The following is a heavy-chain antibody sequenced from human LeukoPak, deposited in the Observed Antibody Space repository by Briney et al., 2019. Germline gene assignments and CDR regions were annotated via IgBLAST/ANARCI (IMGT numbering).Heavy chain of an antibody. J-gene: IGHJ4*02. CDR1: GGTFSSYA. CDR2: IIPILGIA. V-gene: IGHV1-69*04. Sequence: GASVKVSCKASGGTFSSYAISWVRQAPGQGLEWMGRIIPILGIANYAQKFQGRVTMTEDTSTDTAYMELSSLRSEDTAVYYCATSGPAMVRGVIKTFDYWGQGTLVTVSS. D-gene: IGHD3-10*01. CDR3: ATSGPAMVRGVIKTFDY.